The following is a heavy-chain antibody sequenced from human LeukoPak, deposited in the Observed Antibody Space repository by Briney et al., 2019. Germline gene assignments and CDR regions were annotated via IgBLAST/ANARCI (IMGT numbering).Heavy chain of an antibody. CDR1: GGSSSDYY. CDR2: INHSGST. V-gene: IGHV4-34*01. J-gene: IGHJ4*02. D-gene: IGHD3-3*01. Sequence: SETLSLTCAVYGGSSSDYYWSWIRQTAGKGLEWIGEINHSGSTSYNSSLKSRVTISVDTSKNQFSLKLSSVTAADTAVYYCASFGVEGITIFGVVPSPSWGQGTLVTVSS. CDR3: ASFGVEGITIFGVVPSPS.